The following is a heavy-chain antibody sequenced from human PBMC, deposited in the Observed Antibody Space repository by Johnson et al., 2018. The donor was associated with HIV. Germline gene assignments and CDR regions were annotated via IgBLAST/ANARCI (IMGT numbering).Heavy chain of an antibody. CDR3: AKDPPSTGWYAFDI. V-gene: IGHV3-30*04. Sequence: QILLVESGGGVVQPGRSLRLSCAASGFTFSSYAMHWVRQTPGKGLEGVAVISYDGNNKYYADSVKGRFTISRDNSKNTLYLQMNSLRAEDTSVYYCAKDPPSTGWYAFDIWGQGTMVTVSS. D-gene: IGHD1-1*01. CDR2: ISYDGNNK. CDR1: GFTFSSYA. J-gene: IGHJ3*02.